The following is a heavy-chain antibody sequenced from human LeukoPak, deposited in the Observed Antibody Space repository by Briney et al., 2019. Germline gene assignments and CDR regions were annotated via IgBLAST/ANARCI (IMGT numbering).Heavy chain of an antibody. V-gene: IGHV3-43*01. CDR2: ISWDGGST. J-gene: IGHJ4*02. Sequence: QPGGSLRLSCAASGFTFDDYTMHWVRQAPGKGLEWVSLISWDGGSTYYADSVKGRFTISRDNSKNTLYLQMNSLRAEDTAVYYCAREAPELLWFGELLNFSVDYWGQGTLVTVSS. CDR1: GFTFDDYT. D-gene: IGHD3-10*01. CDR3: AREAPELLWFGELLNFSVDY.